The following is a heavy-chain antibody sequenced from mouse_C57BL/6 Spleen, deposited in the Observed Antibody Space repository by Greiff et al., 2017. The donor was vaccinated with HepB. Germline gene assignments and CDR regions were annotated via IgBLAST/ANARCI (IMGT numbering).Heavy chain of an antibody. CDR2: IYPGSGST. J-gene: IGHJ3*01. CDR1: GYTFTSYW. CDR3: ARSPPADYEFAY. V-gene: IGHV1-55*01. Sequence: QVQLQQPGAELVKPGASVKMSCKASGYTFTSYWITWVKQRPGQGLEWIGDIYPGSGSTNYNEKFKSKATLTVDTSSSTAYMQLSSLTSEDSAVYYCARSPPADYEFAYWGQGTLVTVSA. D-gene: IGHD2-4*01.